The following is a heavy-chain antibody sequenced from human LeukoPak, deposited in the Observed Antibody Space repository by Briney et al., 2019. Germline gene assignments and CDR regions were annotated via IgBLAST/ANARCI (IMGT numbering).Heavy chain of an antibody. CDR3: ARDLYSSGYFDY. Sequence: GGSLRLSCAASGFTFSSYSMNWVRQAPGKGLEWVSSISSSSSYIYYADSVKGRFTISRDNAKNSLYLQMNSLRAEDTAVYYRARDLYSSGYFDYWGQGTLVTVSS. CDR2: ISSSSSYI. CDR1: GFTFSSYS. V-gene: IGHV3-21*01. J-gene: IGHJ4*02. D-gene: IGHD3-22*01.